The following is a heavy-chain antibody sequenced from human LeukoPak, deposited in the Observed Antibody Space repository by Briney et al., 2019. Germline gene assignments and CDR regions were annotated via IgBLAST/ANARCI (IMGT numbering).Heavy chain of an antibody. CDR2: IYPGDSDT. CDR1: GYSFTHYW. Sequence: GESLKISCKGSGYSFTHYWIGWVRQMPGKGLEWMGIIYPGDSDTRYSPSFQGQVTISADKSISTAYLQWSSLKASDTAMYYCARQDRYYYDSRYFDYWGQGTLDTVSS. CDR3: ARQDRYYYDSRYFDY. J-gene: IGHJ4*02. D-gene: IGHD3-22*01. V-gene: IGHV5-51*01.